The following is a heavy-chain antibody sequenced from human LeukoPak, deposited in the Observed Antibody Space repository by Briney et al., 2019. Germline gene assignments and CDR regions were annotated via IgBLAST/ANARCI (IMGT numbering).Heavy chain of an antibody. CDR1: GGSFSGYY. V-gene: IGHV4-34*01. Sequence: SETLSLTCAVYGGSFSGYYWSWIRQPPGKGLEWIGEINHSGSTNYNPSLKSRVTISVDRSKNQFSLKLSSVTAADTAVYYCAVGDAGFDYWGQGTLVTVSS. CDR3: AVGDAGFDY. J-gene: IGHJ4*02. CDR2: INHSGST.